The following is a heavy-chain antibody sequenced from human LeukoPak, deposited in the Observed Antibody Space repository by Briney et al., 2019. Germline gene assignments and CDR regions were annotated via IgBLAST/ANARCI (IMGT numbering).Heavy chain of an antibody. V-gene: IGHV3-11*01. D-gene: IGHD5/OR15-5a*01. J-gene: IGHJ6*02. Sequence: GGSLRLSCAASGFTFSDYYMSWIRQAPGKGLEWVSYISSSGSTLYYADSVKGRITISRDNAKNSLYLQMNSLRAEDTALYYCAKDRVYGPTSYGMDVWGQGTTVTVSS. CDR1: GFTFSDYY. CDR2: ISSSGSTL. CDR3: AKDRVYGPTSYGMDV.